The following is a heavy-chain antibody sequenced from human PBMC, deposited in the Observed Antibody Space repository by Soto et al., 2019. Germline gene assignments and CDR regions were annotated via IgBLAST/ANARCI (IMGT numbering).Heavy chain of an antibody. CDR3: ARVLGYYDSSGPYGI. CDR2: IIPIFGTA. CDR1: GYTFTSYG. V-gene: IGHV1-69*13. Sequence: ASVKVSCKASGYTFTSYGISWVRQAPGQGLEWMGGIIPIFGTANYAQKFQGRVTITADESTSTAYMELSSLRSEDTAVYYCARVLGYYDSSGPYGIWGQGTMVTVSS. J-gene: IGHJ3*02. D-gene: IGHD3-22*01.